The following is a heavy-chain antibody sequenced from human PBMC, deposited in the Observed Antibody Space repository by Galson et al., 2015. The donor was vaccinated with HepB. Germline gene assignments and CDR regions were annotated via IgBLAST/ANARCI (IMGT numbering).Heavy chain of an antibody. J-gene: IGHJ6*02. CDR1: GYTFTNYD. CDR3: ARGIYDISTAYGLDV. Sequence: SVKVSCKASGYTFTNYDINWVRQAPGQGLEWMAWMTPSSGNTGYAQKFQGRVTVTRNTSIRTAYMELSGLRSEDTAVYYCARGIYDISTAYGLDVWGQGTTVTVSS. V-gene: IGHV1-8*01. CDR2: MTPSSGNT. D-gene: IGHD3-9*01.